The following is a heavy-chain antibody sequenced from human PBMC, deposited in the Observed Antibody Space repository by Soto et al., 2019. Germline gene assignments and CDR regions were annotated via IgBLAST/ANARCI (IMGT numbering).Heavy chain of an antibody. CDR3: ARGWDYTDYYGDF. J-gene: IGHJ4*02. Sequence: QVQLVQSGPEVKKSGASVKVSCMASGYGFINYGISWVRHAPAQGLEWMGWISPYNGNTDYAQKFQDRVTMTADASINAAYMELRNLRSNDTAVYFCARGWDYTDYYGDFWGKGTLVTVSS. CDR2: ISPYNGNT. D-gene: IGHD4-17*01. V-gene: IGHV1-18*01. CDR1: GYGFINYG.